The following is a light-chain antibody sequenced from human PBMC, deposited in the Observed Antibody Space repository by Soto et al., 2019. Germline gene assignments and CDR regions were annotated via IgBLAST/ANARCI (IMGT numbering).Light chain of an antibody. V-gene: IGKV3-11*01. J-gene: IGKJ3*01. CDR3: QQYNNWPLT. CDR1: QSVSSY. CDR2: DAS. Sequence: EIVLTQSPATLSLSPGERATLSCRASQSVSSYLAWYQQKPGQAPRLLIYDASHRATGIPARFSGSGSGTDFTLTISSLEPEDFAVYYCQQYNNWPLTFGPGTKVDIK.